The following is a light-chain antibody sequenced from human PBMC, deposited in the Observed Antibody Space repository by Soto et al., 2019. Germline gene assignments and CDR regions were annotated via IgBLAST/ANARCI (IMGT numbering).Light chain of an antibody. CDR2: DVR. CDR1: SSDIGGYSF. Sequence: QLVLTQPPSVSGSPGQSVTISCSGTSSDIGGYSFVSWYQQHPGNTPKLIIYDVRNRPSGVPDRFSGSKSGNTASLTISGLQAEDEAHYYCCSYAGTYSVIFGGGTKVTVL. CDR3: CSYAGTYSVI. J-gene: IGLJ2*01. V-gene: IGLV2-11*01.